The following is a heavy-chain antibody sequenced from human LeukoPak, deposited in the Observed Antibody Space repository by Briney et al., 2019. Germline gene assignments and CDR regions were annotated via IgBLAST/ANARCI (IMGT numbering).Heavy chain of an antibody. Sequence: PSETLSLTCTVSGGSISSYYWSWIWQPPGKGLEWIGYIYYSGSTNYNPSLKSRVTISVDTSKNQFSLKLSSVTAADTAVYYCARGGSGYANTWFDPWGQGTLVTVSS. CDR1: GGSISSYY. CDR3: ARGGSGYANTWFDP. D-gene: IGHD5-12*01. V-gene: IGHV4-59*01. CDR2: IYYSGST. J-gene: IGHJ5*02.